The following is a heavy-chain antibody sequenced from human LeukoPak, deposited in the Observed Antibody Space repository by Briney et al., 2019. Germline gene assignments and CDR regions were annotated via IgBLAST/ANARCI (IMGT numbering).Heavy chain of an antibody. Sequence: GGSLRLSCAASGFTFSSYAMTWVRQAPGKGLEWVSGISGGGGSTYYADSVKGRFTISRDNSKNTLYLQMDSLRAEDTALYYCAKGSGINHYHWIDPWGQGTLVTVSS. D-gene: IGHD1-14*01. CDR2: ISGGGGST. CDR1: GFTFSSYA. J-gene: IGHJ5*02. CDR3: AKGSGINHYHWIDP. V-gene: IGHV3-23*01.